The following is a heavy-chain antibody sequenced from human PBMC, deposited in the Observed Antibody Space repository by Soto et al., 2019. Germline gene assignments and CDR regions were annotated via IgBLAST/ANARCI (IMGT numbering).Heavy chain of an antibody. D-gene: IGHD5-18*01. J-gene: IGHJ4*02. Sequence: SETLSLTCTVSGGSISSYYWSWIRQPPGKGLEWIGYIYYSGSTNYNPSLKSRVTISVDTSKNQFSLKLSSVTAADTAVYYCARGTAMVYYFDYWGQGTIVTVYS. CDR3: ARGTAMVYYFDY. V-gene: IGHV4-59*01. CDR1: GGSISSYY. CDR2: IYYSGST.